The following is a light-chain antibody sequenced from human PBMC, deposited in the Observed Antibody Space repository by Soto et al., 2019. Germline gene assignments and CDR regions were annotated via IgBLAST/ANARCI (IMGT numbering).Light chain of an antibody. Sequence: EVLMTQSPDTLYVSPGERVTLSCRASQSVSDNLACYQQKPGQGPRLLVYRASTRTLGIPARFSGSESGTEFTLTISSLQSEDFAVYYCQQYNSCPITFGQGTRLAIK. CDR2: RAS. J-gene: IGKJ5*01. CDR3: QQYNSCPIT. V-gene: IGKV3-15*01. CDR1: QSVSDN.